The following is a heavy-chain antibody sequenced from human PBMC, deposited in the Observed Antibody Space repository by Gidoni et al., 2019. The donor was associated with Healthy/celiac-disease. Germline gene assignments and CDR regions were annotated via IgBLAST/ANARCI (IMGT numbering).Heavy chain of an antibody. J-gene: IGHJ4*02. V-gene: IGHV3-23*01. CDR1: GFTFSSYA. CDR3: AKWGKITMVRGGNIDY. CDR2: ISGSGGST. Sequence: EVQLLESGGGLVQPGGSLRLSCAASGFTFSSYAMSWVRQAPGKGLEWVSAISGSGGSTYYADSVKGRFTISRDNSKNTLYLQMNSLRAEDTAVYYCAKWGKITMVRGGNIDYWGQGTLVTVSS. D-gene: IGHD3-10*01.